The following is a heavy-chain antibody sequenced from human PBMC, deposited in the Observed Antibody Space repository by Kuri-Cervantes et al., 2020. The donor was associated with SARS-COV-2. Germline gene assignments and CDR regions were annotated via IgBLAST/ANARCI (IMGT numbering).Heavy chain of an antibody. D-gene: IGHD3-22*01. Sequence: GGSLRLSCAASGFTFSNAWMSWVRQAPGKGLEWVSAISGSGGSTYYADSVKGRFTISRDNSKNTLYLQMNSLRAEDTAVYYCANLQWLLIDDAFDIWGQGAMVTVSS. V-gene: IGHV3-23*01. CDR2: ISGSGGST. CDR1: GFTFSNAW. CDR3: ANLQWLLIDDAFDI. J-gene: IGHJ3*02.